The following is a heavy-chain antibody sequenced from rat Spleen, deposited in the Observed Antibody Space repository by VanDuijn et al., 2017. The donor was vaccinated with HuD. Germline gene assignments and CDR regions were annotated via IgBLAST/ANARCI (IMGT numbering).Heavy chain of an antibody. Sequence: VQLVESGGGLVQPGRSLKLSCAASGFTFSNYDMAWVRQPPGKGLEWMGVIWTGGSTDYSSALKSRLSISRDTSRSQVFLKMNSLQTEDIATYYCARGPMHNPGNYFDYWGQGVMVTVSS. CDR1: GFTFSNYD. D-gene: IGHD4-1*01. J-gene: IGHJ2*01. CDR3: ARGPMHNPGNYFDY. V-gene: IGHV2-30*01. CDR2: IWTGGST.